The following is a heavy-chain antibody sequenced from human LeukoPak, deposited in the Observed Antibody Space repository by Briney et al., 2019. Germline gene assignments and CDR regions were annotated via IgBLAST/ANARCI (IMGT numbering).Heavy chain of an antibody. D-gene: IGHD4-17*01. V-gene: IGHV1-2*02. J-gene: IGHJ1*01. CDR2: INPNSGGT. CDR1: GYTFTGYY. Sequence: WASVKVSCKASGYTFTGYYMHWVRQAPGQGLEWMGWINPNSGGTNYAQKFQGRVTMTRDTSISTAYMELSRLRSDDTAVYYCARGKTTVTTYRPFQHWGQGTLVTVSS. CDR3: ARGKTTVTTYRPFQH.